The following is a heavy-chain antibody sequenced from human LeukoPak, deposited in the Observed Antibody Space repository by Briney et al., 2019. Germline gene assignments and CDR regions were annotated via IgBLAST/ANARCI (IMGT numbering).Heavy chain of an antibody. CDR2: VSRSGST. V-gene: IGHV4-38-2*02. J-gene: IGHJ4*02. Sequence: SETLSLTCTVSDYSISTGHYWGWIRQPPGKGLEWIRSVSRSGSTYYNPSLKSRVTISIDRSKSQFSLKLTSVTAADTAVYYCARDSLHYDYWSGYYSPFDYWGQGTLVTVSS. CDR1: DYSISTGHY. CDR3: ARDSLHYDYWSGYYSPFDY. D-gene: IGHD3-3*01.